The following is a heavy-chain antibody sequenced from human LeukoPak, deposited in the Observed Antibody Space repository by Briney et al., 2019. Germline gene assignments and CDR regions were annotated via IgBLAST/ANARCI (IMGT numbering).Heavy chain of an antibody. Sequence: GGSLRLSCAASGFTFSSYAMHWVRQAPGKGLEWVAVISYDGSNKYYADSVKGRFTISRDNAKNTVYLQMNSLRVEDTAVYYCASPNGRSVAGIDYWGQGTLVTVSS. D-gene: IGHD6-19*01. J-gene: IGHJ4*02. CDR1: GFTFSSYA. CDR3: ASPNGRSVAGIDY. CDR2: ISYDGSNK. V-gene: IGHV3-30*04.